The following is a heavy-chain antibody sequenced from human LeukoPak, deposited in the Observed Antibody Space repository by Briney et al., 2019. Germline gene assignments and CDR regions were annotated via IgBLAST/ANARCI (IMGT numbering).Heavy chain of an antibody. CDR3: ARAQTIFWEFDGFDI. V-gene: IGHV3-69-1*01. D-gene: IGHD3-9*01. CDR1: GFTVSSNY. J-gene: IGHJ3*02. Sequence: KTWGSLRLSCAASGFTVSSNYMNWVRQAQGKGLEGVATVASTSTIYDADSVKGRFIIRRDNAKNSVYLPMNSLRDEDTAVYSCARAQTIFWEFDGFDIWGRGTKVTVSS. CDR2: VASTSTI.